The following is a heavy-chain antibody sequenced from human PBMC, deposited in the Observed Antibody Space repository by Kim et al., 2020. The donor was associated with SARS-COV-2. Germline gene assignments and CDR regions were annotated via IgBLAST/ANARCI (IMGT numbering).Heavy chain of an antibody. D-gene: IGHD3-22*01. Sequence: ASGKGRFTISRDTSKNTLYLQLNSLRAEDTAVYYCAKGFLSSGSSVPFDYWGQGTLVTVSS. V-gene: IGHV3-23*01. CDR3: AKGFLSSGSSVPFDY. J-gene: IGHJ4*02.